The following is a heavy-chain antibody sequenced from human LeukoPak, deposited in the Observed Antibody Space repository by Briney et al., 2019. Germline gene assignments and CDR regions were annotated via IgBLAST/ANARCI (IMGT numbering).Heavy chain of an antibody. CDR2: IRYDGSNK. CDR3: AKDSGYSYGPYYFDY. Sequence: GGSLRLSCAASGFTFSSYWMSWVRQAPGKGLEWVAFIRYDGSNKYYADSVKGRFTISRDNSKNTLYLQMNSLRAEDTAVYYCAKDSGYSYGPYYFDYWGQGTLVTVSS. J-gene: IGHJ4*02. CDR1: GFTFSSYW. V-gene: IGHV3-30*02. D-gene: IGHD5-18*01.